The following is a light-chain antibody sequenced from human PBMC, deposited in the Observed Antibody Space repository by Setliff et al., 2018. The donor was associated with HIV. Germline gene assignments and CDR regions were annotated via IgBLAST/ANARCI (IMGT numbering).Light chain of an antibody. Sequence: QSALTQPRSVSGSPGQSVTISCTGTSSDVGGHDSVSWYQQHAGEAPKVLIFDVTQRPSGVPRRFSGSKSGNTASLTISGLQADDEAEYYCCSYAGTYTSLFVFGTGTKVTVL. V-gene: IGLV2-11*01. CDR1: SSDVGGHDS. CDR3: CSYAGTYTSLFV. J-gene: IGLJ1*01. CDR2: DVT.